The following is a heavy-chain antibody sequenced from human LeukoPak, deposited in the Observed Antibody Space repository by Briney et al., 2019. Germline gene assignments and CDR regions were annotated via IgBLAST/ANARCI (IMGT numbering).Heavy chain of an antibody. J-gene: IGHJ4*02. CDR1: RGSFSGYY. D-gene: IGHD3-22*01. CDR2: INHSGST. Sequence: PSETLSLTCAVYRGSFSGYYWSWIRQPPGKGLEWIGEINHSGSTNYNPSLKSRVTISVDTSKNQFSLKLSSVTAADTAVYYCAGLDSSGYHDWGQGTLVTVSS. CDR3: AGLDSSGYHD. V-gene: IGHV4-34*01.